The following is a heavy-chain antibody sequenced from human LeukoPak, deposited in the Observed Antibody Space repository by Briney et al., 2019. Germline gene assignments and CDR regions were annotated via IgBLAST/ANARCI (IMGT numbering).Heavy chain of an antibody. CDR1: GYTFTSYD. CDR2: MNPNSGNT. J-gene: IGHJ5*02. Sequence: GASVKVSCKASGYTFTSYDINWVRQATGQGLEWMGWMNPNSGNTGYAQKFRGRVTMTRNTSISTAYMELSSLRSEDTAVYYCARGRRKIGGINWFDPWGQGTLVTVSS. V-gene: IGHV1-8*01. CDR3: ARGRRKIGGINWFDP.